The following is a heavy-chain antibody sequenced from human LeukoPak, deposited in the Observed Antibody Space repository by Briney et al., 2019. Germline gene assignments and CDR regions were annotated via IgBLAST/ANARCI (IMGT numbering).Heavy chain of an antibody. CDR2: IHHRAST. CDR1: GGSISSYY. Sequence: SETLSLTCTVSGGSISSYYWSWIRQPPGKGLEWIGYIHHRASTDYNPSLKSRVTIPLDTLRDQFSLKLTPVTAADTAVYYCAREIGRGDRNDFQFVGYFDYWGQGALVTVSS. D-gene: IGHD3/OR15-3a*01. J-gene: IGHJ4*02. V-gene: IGHV4-59*01. CDR3: AREIGRGDRNDFQFVGYFDY.